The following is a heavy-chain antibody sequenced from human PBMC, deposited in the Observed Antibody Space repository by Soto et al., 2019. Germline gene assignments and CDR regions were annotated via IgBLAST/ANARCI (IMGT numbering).Heavy chain of an antibody. D-gene: IGHD7-27*01. V-gene: IGHV1-69*01. CDR2: IIPLFGTT. CDR3: AAELGFRKLSVV. J-gene: IGHJ6*02. CDR1: GDTFKNCV. Sequence: QVQVVQSGVEVRRPGSSVKVSCKASGDTFKNCVISWVRQAPGQGLEWRGGIIPLFGTTDFAQRFQVRLTITTDESTTTTYMELSRLRSEDTATYYCAAELGFRKLSVVWGQGTTVIVSS.